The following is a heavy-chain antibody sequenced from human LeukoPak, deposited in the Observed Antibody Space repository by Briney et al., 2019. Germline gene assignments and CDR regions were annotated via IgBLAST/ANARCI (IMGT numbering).Heavy chain of an antibody. V-gene: IGHV4-34*01. CDR3: ARGRGYYDSSGSFFGY. J-gene: IGHJ4*02. CDR1: GGSFSGYY. Sequence: SETLSLTCAVYGGSFSGYYWSWIRQPPGKGLEWIGEINHSGSTNYNPSLKSRVTISVDTSKNQFSLKLSSVTAADTAVYYCARGRGYYDSSGSFFGYWGQGTLVTVS. D-gene: IGHD3-22*01. CDR2: INHSGST.